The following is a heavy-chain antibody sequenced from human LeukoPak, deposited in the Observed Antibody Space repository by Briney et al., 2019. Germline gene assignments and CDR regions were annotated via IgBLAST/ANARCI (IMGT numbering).Heavy chain of an antibody. CDR2: ISYDGSNK. CDR1: GFTFSSYG. Sequence: PGGSLRLSCAASGFTFSSYGMHWVRQAPGKGLEWVAVISYDGSNKYYADSVKGRFTISRDNSKNTLYLQMNSLRAEDTAVYYCARDQGGYNWNDEGAFDIWGQGTMVTVSS. CDR3: ARDQGGYNWNDEGAFDI. D-gene: IGHD1-20*01. J-gene: IGHJ3*02. V-gene: IGHV3-30*19.